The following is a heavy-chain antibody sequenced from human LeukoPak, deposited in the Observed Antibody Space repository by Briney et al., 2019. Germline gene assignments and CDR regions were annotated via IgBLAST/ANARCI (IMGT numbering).Heavy chain of an antibody. CDR1: KPIFSTYT. J-gene: IGHJ4*02. CDR2: ISHDGGNA. CDR3: ARGTLELDY. D-gene: IGHD1-1*01. V-gene: IGHV3-30-3*01. Sequence: GRSLRLSCAASKPIFSTYTMHWVRQAPGKGLEWVALISHDGGNAEYVESVTGRFTISRDNSKNMVYLEMTSLRSDDTAVYYCARGTLELDYWGLGTLVIVSS.